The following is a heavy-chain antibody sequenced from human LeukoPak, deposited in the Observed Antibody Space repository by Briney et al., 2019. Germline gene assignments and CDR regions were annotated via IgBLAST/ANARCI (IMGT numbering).Heavy chain of an antibody. CDR2: IYYSGST. J-gene: IGHJ6*03. V-gene: IGHV4-59*01. CDR3: ARARGIPIYYYYYMDV. D-gene: IGHD3-16*01. CDR1: GGAISSYY. Sequence: KPSETLSLTCTVSGGAISSYYWSWIRQPPGKGLEWIGYIYYSGSTNYNPSLKSRVTISVDTSKNQFSLKLSSVTAADTAVYYCARARGIPIYYYYYMDVWGKGTTVTVSS.